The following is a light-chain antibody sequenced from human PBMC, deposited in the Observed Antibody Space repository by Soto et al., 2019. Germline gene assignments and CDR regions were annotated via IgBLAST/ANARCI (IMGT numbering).Light chain of an antibody. V-gene: IGLV2-14*01. J-gene: IGLJ1*01. CDR3: NSYAHSSIYV. CDR2: EVS. CDR1: SSDVGSYNY. Sequence: QSALTQPASVSGSPGQSITISCTGTSSDVGSYNYVSWYQQHPGKAPKLMIYEVSNRPSGVSNRFSGSNSGNTASLTISGLQAEDEADYYCNSYAHSSIYVFGTGTKLTVL.